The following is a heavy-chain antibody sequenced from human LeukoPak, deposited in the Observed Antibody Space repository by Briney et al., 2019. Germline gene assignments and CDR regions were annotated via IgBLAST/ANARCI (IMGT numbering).Heavy chain of an antibody. Sequence: GGSLRLSCAASGFTVSSNYMSWVRQAPGKGLEWVSVIYSGGSTYYADSVKGRFTISRDNSKNTLYLQMNNLRAEDTAVYYCAGSGSDTTDAFDIWGQGTMVTVSS. CDR3: AGSGSDTTDAFDI. V-gene: IGHV3-53*01. CDR2: IYSGGST. D-gene: IGHD6-19*01. CDR1: GFTVSSNY. J-gene: IGHJ3*02.